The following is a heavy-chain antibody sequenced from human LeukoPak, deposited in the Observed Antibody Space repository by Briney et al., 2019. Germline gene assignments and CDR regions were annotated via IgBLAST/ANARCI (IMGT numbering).Heavy chain of an antibody. V-gene: IGHV3-7*03. D-gene: IGHD2/OR15-2a*01. CDR3: ARAFYSYFDY. Sequence: PGGSLRLSCAASGLNFRSSWMSWIRQAPGKGXXXVANINQDGSEKYYVDSVKGRFTISRDNAKNSLYLQMNSLRVEDTAVYYCARAFYSYFDYWGQGTLVVVST. CDR1: GLNFRSSW. CDR2: INQDGSEK. J-gene: IGHJ4*02.